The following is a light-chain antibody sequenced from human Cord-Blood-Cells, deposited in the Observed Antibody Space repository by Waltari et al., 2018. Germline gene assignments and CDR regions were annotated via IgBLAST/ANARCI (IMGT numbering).Light chain of an antibody. Sequence: SALTQPPSASRSPGQSVTIPCTGTSSAVGGYNYVSWYQQHPGKAPKPMIYEVSKRPSGVPDRFSGSKSGNTASLTVSGLQAEDEADYYCSSYAGSNNFVVFGGGTKLTVL. J-gene: IGLJ2*01. CDR2: EVS. CDR1: SSAVGGYNY. CDR3: SSYAGSNNFVV. V-gene: IGLV2-8*01.